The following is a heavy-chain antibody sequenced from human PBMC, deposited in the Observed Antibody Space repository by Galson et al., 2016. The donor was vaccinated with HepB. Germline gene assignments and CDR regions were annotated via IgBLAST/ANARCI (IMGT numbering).Heavy chain of an antibody. D-gene: IGHD3-10*01. CDR3: ARDRGIHDLYYYGMDV. J-gene: IGHJ6*02. CDR1: GFAFNTYP. CDR2: ISKDGSNT. Sequence: SLRLSCAASGFAFNTYPVHWVCQSPGKGLEWVAIISKDGSNTYYADSVKGRFAISRDNSKYTLYLRMNSLRAEDTAVYYCARDRGIHDLYYYGMDVWGQGTTVTVSS. V-gene: IGHV3-30*09.